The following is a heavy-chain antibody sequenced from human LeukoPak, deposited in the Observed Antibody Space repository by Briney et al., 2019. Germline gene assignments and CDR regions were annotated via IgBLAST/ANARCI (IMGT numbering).Heavy chain of an antibody. CDR2: ISYDGSDK. V-gene: IGHV3-30-3*01. J-gene: IGHJ4*02. CDR3: ARDWGRRYSSGWYGDFDY. Sequence: PGRSLRLFCAASGFTFSNYAMHWVRQAPGKGLEWVAVISYDGSDKYYADSVKGRFTISRDNSKNTLYLQMNSLRPEDTAVYYCARDWGRRYSSGWYGDFDYWGQGTLVTVSS. D-gene: IGHD6-19*01. CDR1: GFTFSNYA.